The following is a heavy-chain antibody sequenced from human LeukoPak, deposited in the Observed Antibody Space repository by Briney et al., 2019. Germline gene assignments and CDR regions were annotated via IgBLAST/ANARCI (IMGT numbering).Heavy chain of an antibody. CDR3: ARITRYGSSTSYYYSAY. CDR2: IDWDDDK. CDR1: GISLSTSGMC. D-gene: IGHD2-2*01. V-gene: IGHV2-70*11. J-gene: IGHJ4*02. Sequence: SGPTLVNASQTLTLTFTFSGISLSTSGMCVSWIRQPPGKALEWLARIDWDDDKYYSTSLKTRLTISNDTSKNQVVLTMTNMDPVDTATYYCARITRYGSSTSYYYSAYGGQGTLVTVSS.